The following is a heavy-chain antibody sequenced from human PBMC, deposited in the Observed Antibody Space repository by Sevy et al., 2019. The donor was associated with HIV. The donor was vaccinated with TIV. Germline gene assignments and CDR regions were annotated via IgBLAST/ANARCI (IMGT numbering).Heavy chain of an antibody. CDR1: GFTFSDYY. CDR3: ARDGGYCSSTSCYDTIFYYYYGMDV. CDR2: ISSSGSTI. J-gene: IGHJ6*02. Sequence: GGSLRLSCAASGFTFSDYYMSWIRQAPGKGLEWVSYISSSGSTIYYADSVKGRFTIYRDNANNSLDLQMNSLRAEDTDVYYCARDGGYCSSTSCYDTIFYYYYGMDVWGQGTTVTVSS. V-gene: IGHV3-11*01. D-gene: IGHD2-2*01.